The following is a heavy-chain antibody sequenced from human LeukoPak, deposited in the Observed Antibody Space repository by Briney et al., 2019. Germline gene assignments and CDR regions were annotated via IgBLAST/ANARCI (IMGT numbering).Heavy chain of an antibody. J-gene: IGHJ4*02. Sequence: PSETLSLTCTVSGGSISSSSYYWGWIRQPPGKGLEWIGSIYYSGSTYYNPSLKSRVTISVDTSKNQFSLKLSSVTAADTAVYYCARVVRGRRPRQNDYWGQGTLVTVSS. V-gene: IGHV4-39*01. CDR1: GGSISSSSYY. D-gene: IGHD3-10*01. CDR2: IYYSGST. CDR3: ARVVRGRRPRQNDY.